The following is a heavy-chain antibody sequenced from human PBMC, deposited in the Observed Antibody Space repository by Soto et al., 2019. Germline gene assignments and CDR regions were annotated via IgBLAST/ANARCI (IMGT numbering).Heavy chain of an antibody. CDR1: GGSFSGYY. J-gene: IGHJ4*02. V-gene: IGHV4-34*01. Sequence: QVQLQQWGAGLLKPSETLSLTCAVYGGSFSGYYWSWIRQPPGKGLEWIGEINHSGRTNYNPALKSRVTISVNTSKNQFSLTLSTVTAADTAVYYCARRSPSVTTRPFDYWGQGTLVTVSS. CDR3: ARRSPSVTTRPFDY. D-gene: IGHD4-17*01. CDR2: INHSGRT.